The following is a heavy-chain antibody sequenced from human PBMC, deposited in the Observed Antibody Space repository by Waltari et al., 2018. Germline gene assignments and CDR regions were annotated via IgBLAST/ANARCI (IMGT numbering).Heavy chain of an antibody. D-gene: IGHD3-10*01. V-gene: IGHV4-34*01. CDR1: GGSFSGYY. Sequence: QVQLQQWGAGLLKPSETLSLTCAVYGGSFSGYYWSWIRQPPGKGLEWIGEINHSGSTNCNPSLTVRVSIAVDTSKNQFSLKLSSVTAADTSVYYCARTYYYGAGSYYCVAHYYYYYMDVWGKGTTVTISS. J-gene: IGHJ6*03. CDR3: ARTYYYGAGSYYCVAHYYYYYMDV. CDR2: INHSGST.